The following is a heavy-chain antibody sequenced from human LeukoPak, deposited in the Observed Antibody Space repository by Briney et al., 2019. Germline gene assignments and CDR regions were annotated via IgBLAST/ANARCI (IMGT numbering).Heavy chain of an antibody. CDR2: IKQDGSVK. CDR1: GFTFSSYW. Sequence: GGSLRLSCAASGFTFSSYWMSWVRQAPGKGLEWVANIKQDGSVKYDVDSVKGRFTISRDNAKNSLYLQMNSLRAEDTAVYYCARTGSSVHFDYWGQGTLVTVSS. CDR3: ARTGSSVHFDY. J-gene: IGHJ4*02. D-gene: IGHD2-15*01. V-gene: IGHV3-7*01.